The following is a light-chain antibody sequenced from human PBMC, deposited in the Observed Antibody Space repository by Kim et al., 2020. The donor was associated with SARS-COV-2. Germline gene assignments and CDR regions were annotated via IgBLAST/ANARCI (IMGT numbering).Light chain of an antibody. V-gene: IGKV1-39*01. Sequence: ASVGDRVTFTCRAGLTIAKYVYWYQEKPGTAPKLLIYEASTLQSGVPSRFSGSGSGTDFTLTISGLQPEDSATYYCQQSYMTPYTFGQGTKVDIK. J-gene: IGKJ2*01. CDR1: LTIAKY. CDR3: QQSYMTPYT. CDR2: EAS.